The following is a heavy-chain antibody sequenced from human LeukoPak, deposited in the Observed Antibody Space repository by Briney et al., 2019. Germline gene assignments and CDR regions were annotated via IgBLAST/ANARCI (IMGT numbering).Heavy chain of an antibody. Sequence: GGSLRLSCTASGFTFSSYWMSWVRQAPGKGLEWVANINEDGSEKSYVDSVKGRFTISRDNAKNSLYLQTNSLRAEDTAVYHCARQVGWFFYYFDYWGQGTLVTVSS. J-gene: IGHJ4*02. D-gene: IGHD6-19*01. CDR2: INEDGSEK. CDR1: GFTFSSYW. CDR3: ARQVGWFFYYFDY. V-gene: IGHV3-7*01.